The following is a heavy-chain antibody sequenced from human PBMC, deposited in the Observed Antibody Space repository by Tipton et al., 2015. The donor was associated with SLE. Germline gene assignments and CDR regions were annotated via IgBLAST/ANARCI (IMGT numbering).Heavy chain of an antibody. CDR2: LSSDGTTK. CDR1: GFTFSDYY. D-gene: IGHD4-17*01. J-gene: IGHJ3*02. Sequence: GSLRLSCAASGFTFSDYYMSWIRQAPGKGLEWVSYLSSDGTTKYYSDSVKGRFTISRDNAENSLFLQMNSLRAEDTAVYYCATEGPLRDAFDIWGQGTMVTVSS. CDR3: ATEGPLRDAFDI. V-gene: IGHV3-11*04.